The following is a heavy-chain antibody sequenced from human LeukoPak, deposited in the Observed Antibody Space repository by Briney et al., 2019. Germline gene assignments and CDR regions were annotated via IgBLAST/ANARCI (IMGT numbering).Heavy chain of an antibody. CDR1: GYSISSGYY. J-gene: IGHJ4*02. CDR3: ARHVYSNYYFDY. D-gene: IGHD4-11*01. Sequence: PSETLSLTCAVSGYSISSGYYWGWIRQPPGKGLEWIGIIYHSGSTHYNPSLKSRVTISVDTSKNQFSLKLSSVTAADTAVYYCARHVYSNYYFDYWGQGTLVTVSS. CDR2: IYHSGST. V-gene: IGHV4-38-2*01.